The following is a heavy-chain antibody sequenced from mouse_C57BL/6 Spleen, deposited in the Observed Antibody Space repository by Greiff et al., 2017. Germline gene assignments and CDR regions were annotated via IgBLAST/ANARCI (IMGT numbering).Heavy chain of an antibody. CDR3: ARRWEYDGAWFAY. D-gene: IGHD2-14*01. CDR2: IYPGDGDT. CDR1: GYAFSSYW. J-gene: IGHJ3*01. Sequence: QVQLQQSGAELVKPGASVKISCKASGYAFSSYWMNWVKQRPGKGLEWIGQIYPGDGDTNYNGKFKGKATLTADKSSSTAYMQLSSLTSEDSAVYFCARRWEYDGAWFAYWGQGTLVTVSA. V-gene: IGHV1-80*01.